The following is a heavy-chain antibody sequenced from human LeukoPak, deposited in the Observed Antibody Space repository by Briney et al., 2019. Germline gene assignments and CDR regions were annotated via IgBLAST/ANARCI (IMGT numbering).Heavy chain of an antibody. J-gene: IGHJ4*02. D-gene: IGHD1-26*01. Sequence: SETLSLTCTVSGGSISSSSYYWGWIRQPPGKGLEWIGSIYYSGSTYYNPSLKSRVTISVDTSKNQFSLKLSSVTAADTAVYYCARASLATDLPAETDGAGYYFDYWGQGTLVTVSS. CDR2: IYYSGST. V-gene: IGHV4-39*07. CDR1: GGSISSSSYY. CDR3: ARASLATDLPAETDGAGYYFDY.